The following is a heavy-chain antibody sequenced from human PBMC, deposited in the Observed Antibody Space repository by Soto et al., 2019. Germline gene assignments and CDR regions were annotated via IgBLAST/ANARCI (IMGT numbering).Heavy chain of an antibody. J-gene: IGHJ4*02. CDR1: GFTFSSYA. D-gene: IGHD5-12*01. CDR2: ISYDGSNK. CDR3: AREKRDGYNDFDY. V-gene: IGHV3-30*04. Sequence: GGSLRLSCAASGFTFSSYAMHWVRQAPGKGLEWVAVISYDGSNKYYADSVKGRFTISRDNSKNTLYLQMNSLRAEDTAVYYCAREKRDGYNDFDYWGQGTLVTVSS.